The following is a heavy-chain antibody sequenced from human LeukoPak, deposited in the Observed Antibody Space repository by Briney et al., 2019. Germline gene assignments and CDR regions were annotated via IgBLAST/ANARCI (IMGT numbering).Heavy chain of an antibody. Sequence: ASVKVSCKASGYTFTSYAMNWVRQAPGQGLEWMGWINTNTGNPTYAQGFTGRFVFSLDTSVSTAYLQISSLKAEDTAVYYCARSLLGYCSSTSCPNNWFDPWGQGTLVTVSS. CDR3: ARSLLGYCSSTSCPNNWFDP. J-gene: IGHJ5*02. D-gene: IGHD2-2*01. V-gene: IGHV7-4-1*02. CDR1: GYTFTSYA. CDR2: INTNTGNP.